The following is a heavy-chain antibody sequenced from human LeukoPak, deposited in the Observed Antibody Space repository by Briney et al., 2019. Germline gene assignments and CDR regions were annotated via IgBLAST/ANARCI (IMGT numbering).Heavy chain of an antibody. CDR3: ARAHIVVVIAIPHFDY. CDR1: GFTFSSYW. CDR2: IKQDGSEK. Sequence: GGSLXLSCGASGFTFSSYWMSWVRQAPGKGGEWVANIKQDGSEKYYVDSVKGRFTISRDNAKNSLHLQMNSLRAEDTAVYYCARAHIVVVIAIPHFDYWGQGTLVTVSS. J-gene: IGHJ4*02. D-gene: IGHD2-21*01. V-gene: IGHV3-7*01.